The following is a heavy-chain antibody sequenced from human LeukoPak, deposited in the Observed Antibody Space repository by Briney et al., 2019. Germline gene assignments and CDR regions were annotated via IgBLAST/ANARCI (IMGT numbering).Heavy chain of an antibody. J-gene: IGHJ4*02. CDR2: INPRGGST. D-gene: IGHD4-17*01. CDR3: ARDGGHYGDSDS. V-gene: IGHV1-46*01. Sequence: ASVKVSCKASGYTFTNYHMHWVRQAPGQGLEWMGIINPRGGSTTYAQKIQGRVTMTSDTSTGTFYMQLSSLTSEDTAVYYCARDGGHYGDSDSWGQGTQVTVPA. CDR1: GYTFTNYH.